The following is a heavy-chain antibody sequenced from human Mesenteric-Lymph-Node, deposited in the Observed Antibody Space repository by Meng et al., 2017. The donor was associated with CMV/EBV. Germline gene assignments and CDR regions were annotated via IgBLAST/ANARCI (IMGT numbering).Heavy chain of an antibody. D-gene: IGHD1-26*01. CDR2: IFHSGNT. Sequence: CAVSGDSISRSRWWSWVRQAPGKGLEWIGEIFHSGNTNYNPSLKSRVTISVDKSKSQFSLKLSSVTAADTAVYYCARVGATTTCLDYWGQGTLVTVSS. J-gene: IGHJ4*02. CDR3: ARVGATTTCLDY. V-gene: IGHV4-4*02. CDR1: GDSISRSRW.